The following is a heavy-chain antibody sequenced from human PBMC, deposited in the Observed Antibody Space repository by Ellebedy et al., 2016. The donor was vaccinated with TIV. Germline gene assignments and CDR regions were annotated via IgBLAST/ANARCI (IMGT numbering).Heavy chain of an antibody. D-gene: IGHD5-12*01. CDR2: IYYDGTTK. Sequence: GESLKISXAASGFTLSSYGMHWVSQGPGKGLEWVAIIYYDGTTKYYADSVKGRFTISRDNSKNTLYLQMNSLRAEDTAVYYCARDMDSGYPDYWGQGTLVTVSS. CDR1: GFTLSSYG. CDR3: ARDMDSGYPDY. V-gene: IGHV3-33*01. J-gene: IGHJ4*02.